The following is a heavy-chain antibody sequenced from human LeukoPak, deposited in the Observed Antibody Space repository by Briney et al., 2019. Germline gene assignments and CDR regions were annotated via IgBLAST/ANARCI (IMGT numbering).Heavy chain of an antibody. J-gene: IGHJ4*02. CDR1: GFTFSYFG. CDR3: AKIEGKYQLANIPDS. D-gene: IGHD2-2*01. CDR2: IRYDGSNE. V-gene: IGHV3-30*02. Sequence: GGSLRLSCVASGFTFSYFGMHWVRQAPGKGLGWVAFIRYDGSNEYYAESVKGRFTISRDNSKNTLYLQMNSLRVEDTAAYYCAKIEGKYQLANIPDSWGQGTLVTVSS.